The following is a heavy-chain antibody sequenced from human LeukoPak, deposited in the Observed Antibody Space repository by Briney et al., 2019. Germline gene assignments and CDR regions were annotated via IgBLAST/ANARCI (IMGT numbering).Heavy chain of an antibody. D-gene: IGHD1-26*01. V-gene: IGHV3-21*01. J-gene: IGHJ5*02. Sequence: GGSLRLSCAASGFTFSSYSMNWVRQAPGKGLEWVSSISSSSSYIYCADSVKGRFTISRDNAKNSLYLQMNSLRAEDTAVYYCARDFLKAKYNWFDPWGQGTLVTVSS. CDR1: GFTFSSYS. CDR2: ISSSSSYI. CDR3: ARDFLKAKYNWFDP.